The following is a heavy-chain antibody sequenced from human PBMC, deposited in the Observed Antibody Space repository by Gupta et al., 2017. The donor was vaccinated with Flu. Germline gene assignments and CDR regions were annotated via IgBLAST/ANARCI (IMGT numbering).Heavy chain of an antibody. CDR2: ISGSGGST. CDR1: GFTFSRYA. D-gene: IGHD1-1*01. J-gene: IGHJ4*02. CDR3: AKDRPSTGNLRGEFDY. V-gene: IGHV3-23*01. Sequence: EVQLLESGGGLVQPGGSLRLSCAASGFTFSRYAMSWVRQAPGKGLEWVSAISGSGGSTYYADSVKGRFTISRDNSKNTLYLQMNSLRAEDTAVYYCAKDRPSTGNLRGEFDYWGQGTLVTVSS.